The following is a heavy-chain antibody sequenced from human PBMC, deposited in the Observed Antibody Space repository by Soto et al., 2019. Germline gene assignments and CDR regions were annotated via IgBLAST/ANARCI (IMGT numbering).Heavy chain of an antibody. J-gene: IGHJ6*03. CDR1: GFTFSDYY. CDR3: ARYYSQNYYYYMDV. Sequence: GGSLRLSCAASGFTFSDYYMSWIRQAPGKGLEWVSYISSSGSTIYYADSVKGRFTISRDNAKNSLYLQMNSLRAEDTAVYYCARYYSQNYYYYMDVWGKGTTVTVSS. CDR2: ISSSGSTI. D-gene: IGHD4-4*01. V-gene: IGHV3-11*01.